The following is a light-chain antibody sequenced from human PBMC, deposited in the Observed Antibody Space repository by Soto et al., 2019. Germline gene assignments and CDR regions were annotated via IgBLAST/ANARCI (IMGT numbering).Light chain of an antibody. J-gene: IGLJ1*01. CDR2: SNN. V-gene: IGLV1-47*02. CDR3: GSYSSTTTREV. Sequence: QSVLTQPPSASGTPGQKVTISCSGSSSNIGSDYVYWFQQLPGTAPKLLIFSNNQRPSGVPDRFSGSKSGTSASLAISGLRSEDEADYYCGSYSSTTTREVFGTRTKVTVL. CDR1: SSNIGSDY.